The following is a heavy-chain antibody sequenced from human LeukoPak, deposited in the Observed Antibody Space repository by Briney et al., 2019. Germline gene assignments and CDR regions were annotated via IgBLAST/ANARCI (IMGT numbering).Heavy chain of an antibody. CDR3: AKNYGQRPYGMDV. D-gene: IGHD3-10*01. J-gene: IGHJ6*02. CDR1: GFTFSSYG. V-gene: IGHV3-30*18. Sequence: PGGSLRLSCAASGFTFSSYGMHWVRQAPGKGLEWVAVISYDGSNKYYADSVKGRFTISRDNSKNTLYLQMNSLRAEDTAVYYCAKNYGQRPYGMDVWGQGTTVTVSS. CDR2: ISYDGSNK.